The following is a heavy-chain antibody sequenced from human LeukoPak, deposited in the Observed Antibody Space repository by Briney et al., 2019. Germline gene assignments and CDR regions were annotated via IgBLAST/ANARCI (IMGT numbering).Heavy chain of an antibody. CDR3: ARFTASDGRDDY. J-gene: IGHJ4*02. Sequence: SETLSLTCAVYGGSFSGYYWSWIRQPPGKGLEWIGEINHSGSTNYNPSLKSRVTISVDTSKNQFSLKLSSVTAADTAVHYCARFTASDGRDDYWGQGTLVTVSS. CDR1: GGSFSGYY. CDR2: INHSGST. D-gene: IGHD5-18*01. V-gene: IGHV4-34*01.